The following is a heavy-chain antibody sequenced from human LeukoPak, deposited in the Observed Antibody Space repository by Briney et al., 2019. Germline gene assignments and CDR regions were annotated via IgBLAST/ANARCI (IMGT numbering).Heavy chain of an antibody. CDR1: GFTFDDYG. CDR3: ARDLEGYCSGGSCYSFHYFDY. Sequence: GGSLRLSCAASGFTFDDYGMSWVRQAPGKGLEWVSGINWNGGSTGYADSVKGRFTISRDNAKNSLYLQMNSLRAEDTALYYCARDLEGYCSGGSCYSFHYFDYWGQGTLVTASS. CDR2: INWNGGST. D-gene: IGHD2-15*01. V-gene: IGHV3-20*04. J-gene: IGHJ4*02.